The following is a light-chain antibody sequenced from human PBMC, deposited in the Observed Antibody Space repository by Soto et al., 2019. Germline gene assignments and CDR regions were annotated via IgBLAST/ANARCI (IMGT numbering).Light chain of an antibody. Sequence: EIVLTQSPGTLSLSPGERATLSCRASQSISSSYLAWYQQKPGQAPRLLVYGASSRATGIPDRFSGSGSGTDFTLTIIRLEHKDFAVYYCQQYGSSRFTFGPGTKVDIK. CDR1: QSISSSY. CDR3: QQYGSSRFT. J-gene: IGKJ3*01. V-gene: IGKV3-20*01. CDR2: GAS.